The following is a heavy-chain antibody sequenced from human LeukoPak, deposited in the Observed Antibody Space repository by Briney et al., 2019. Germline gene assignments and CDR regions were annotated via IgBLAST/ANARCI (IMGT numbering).Heavy chain of an antibody. Sequence: GGSLRLSCAASGFTFSSYAMSWVRQAPGKGLEWVSAISGSGGSTYYADSVKGRFTISRDNSKNTLYLQMNSLRAEDTAIYYCATPRGIEVVVAAPSFDSWGQGTLVTVSS. J-gene: IGHJ4*02. CDR1: GFTFSSYA. CDR3: ATPRGIEVVVAAPSFDS. V-gene: IGHV3-23*01. D-gene: IGHD2-15*01. CDR2: ISGSGGST.